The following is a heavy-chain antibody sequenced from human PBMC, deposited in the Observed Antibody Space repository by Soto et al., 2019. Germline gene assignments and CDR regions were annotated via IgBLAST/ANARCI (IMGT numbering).Heavy chain of an antibody. CDR3: ARDTYSGYDFGL. CDR2: IPSRGRP. Sequence: TLSLTCSVSGASVAGGSYYWSWVRQPPGKGLEWIGYIPSRGRPFYNPSLTSRGTISADTSKNQLSLQLTSVTAADTAVYYCARDTYSGYDFGLWGQGTLVTVYS. J-gene: IGHJ5*02. CDR1: GASVAGGSYY. V-gene: IGHV4-30-4*01. D-gene: IGHD5-12*01.